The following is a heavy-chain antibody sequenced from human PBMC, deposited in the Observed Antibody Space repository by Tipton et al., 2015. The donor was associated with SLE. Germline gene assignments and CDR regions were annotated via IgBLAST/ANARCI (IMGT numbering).Heavy chain of an antibody. D-gene: IGHD6-19*01. CDR2: ISSSGSTI. Sequence: GSLRLSCAASGFTFSSYEMNWVRQAPGKGLECVSYISSSGSTIYYADSVKGRFTISRDNAKNSLYLQMNSLRAEDTAVYYCAREGYSSGCFDYWGQGTLVTVSS. CDR3: AREGYSSGCFDY. J-gene: IGHJ4*02. V-gene: IGHV3-48*03. CDR1: GFTFSSYE.